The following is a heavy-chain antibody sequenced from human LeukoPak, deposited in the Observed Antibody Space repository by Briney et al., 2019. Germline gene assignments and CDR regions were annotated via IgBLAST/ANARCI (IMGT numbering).Heavy chain of an antibody. Sequence: SETLSLTCTVSGGSVSSGSYYWTWIRQPPGRGLEWIGHINYSGSTNYNPSLKSRVTISVDTSKNHFSLKLNSVTAADTAVYYCARRSSDWFDPWGQGTLVTVSS. CDR2: INYSGST. D-gene: IGHD1-26*01. V-gene: IGHV4-61*03. J-gene: IGHJ5*02. CDR1: GGSVSSGSYY. CDR3: ARRSSDWFDP.